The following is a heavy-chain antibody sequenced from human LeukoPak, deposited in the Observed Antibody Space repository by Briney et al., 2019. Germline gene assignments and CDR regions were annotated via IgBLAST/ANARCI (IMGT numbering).Heavy chain of an antibody. D-gene: IGHD6-13*01. CDR1: GGSISSSSYY. CDR3: ARQRIAAPTYYMDV. J-gene: IGHJ6*03. CDR2: IYYSGST. Sequence: SETLSFTCTVSGGSISSSSYYWGWIRQPPGKGLEWIGSIYYSGSTYYNPSLKSRVTISVDTSKNQFSLKLSSVTAADTAVYYCARQRIAAPTYYMDVWGKGTTVTVSS. V-gene: IGHV4-39*01.